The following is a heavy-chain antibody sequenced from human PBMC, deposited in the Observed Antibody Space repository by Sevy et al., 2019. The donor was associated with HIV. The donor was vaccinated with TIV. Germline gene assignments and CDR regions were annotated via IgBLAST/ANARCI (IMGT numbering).Heavy chain of an antibody. J-gene: IGHJ4*02. CDR1: GGSFSGYY. CDR3: ARGVGRYYDWLSY. V-gene: IGHV4-34*01. D-gene: IGHD3-9*01. Sequence: SETRSLTCAVYGGSFSGYYWSWIRQPPGKGLEWIGEINHSGSTNYNPSLKSRVTISVDTSKNQFSLKLSSVTAADTAVYYCARGVGRYYDWLSYWGQGTLVTVSS. CDR2: INHSGST.